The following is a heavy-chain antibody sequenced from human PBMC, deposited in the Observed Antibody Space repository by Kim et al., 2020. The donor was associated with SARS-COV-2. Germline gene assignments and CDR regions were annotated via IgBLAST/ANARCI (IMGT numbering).Heavy chain of an antibody. J-gene: IGHJ4*02. D-gene: IGHD3-10*01. V-gene: IGHV3-30*01. CDR3: ARGPYYYGSGSLDY. Sequence: VDSVKGRFTISRDNSKNTLYLQMNSLRAEDTAVYYCARGPYYYGSGSLDYWGQGTLVTVSS.